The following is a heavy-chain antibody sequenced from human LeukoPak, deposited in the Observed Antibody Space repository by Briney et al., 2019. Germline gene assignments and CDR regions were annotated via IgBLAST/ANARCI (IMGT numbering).Heavy chain of an antibody. CDR1: GGSISSGGYY. CDR3: ASVSTSSAVGMDV. CDR2: IYYSGST. Sequence: SSETLSLTCTVPGGSISSGGYYWSWIRQHPGKGLEWIEYIYYSGSTYYNPSLKSRVTISVDTSKNQFSLKLSSVTAADTAVYYCASVSTSSAVGMDVWGKGTTVTVSS. D-gene: IGHD2-2*01. V-gene: IGHV4-31*03. J-gene: IGHJ6*04.